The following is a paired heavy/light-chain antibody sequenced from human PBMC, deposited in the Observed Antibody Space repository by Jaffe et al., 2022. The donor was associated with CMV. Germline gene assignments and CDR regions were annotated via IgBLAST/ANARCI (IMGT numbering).Light chain of an antibody. CDR2: GAS. V-gene: IGKV3-20*01. CDR1: QIITYNF. CDR3: QHYGSSPRT. J-gene: IGKJ1*01. Sequence: EIVLTQSPGTLSLSPGERVTLSCRASQIITYNFLAWYQQKPGQAPRLLISGASIRATGIPDRFSGSGSGTDFTLTISRLEPEDFAVYYCQHYGSSPRTFGQGTKVEIK.
Heavy chain of an antibody. CDR2: IFPNGGST. CDR3: ARDYSRDGFDV. J-gene: IGHJ3*01. CDR1: EKTFNLYY. D-gene: IGHD2-21*01. Sequence: QVQLVQSGAEVEKPGASVRLSCKTSEKTFNLYYIHWVRQAPGQGLEWMGVIFPNGGSTTYAQKFRDRVRMTRDRSTRTVYMEVSSLRSEDTAVYYCARDYSRDGFDVWGQGTMVTVSS. V-gene: IGHV1-46*02.